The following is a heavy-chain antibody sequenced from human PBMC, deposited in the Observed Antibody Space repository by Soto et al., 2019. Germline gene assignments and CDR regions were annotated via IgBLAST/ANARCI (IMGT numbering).Heavy chain of an antibody. V-gene: IGHV4-30-4*01. D-gene: IGHD2-2*01. CDR1: GGSISDDSY. Sequence: SETPSLTCTVSGGSISDDSYWSWIRQTPGKGLEWIGYIYHTGNTYYNPSLRSRVSISVDKSKSQFSLKLISVTAADTAVYFCARDEYQLLSSVSWFDSWGQGTLVTVSS. CDR3: ARDEYQLLSSVSWFDS. J-gene: IGHJ5*01. CDR2: IYHTGNT.